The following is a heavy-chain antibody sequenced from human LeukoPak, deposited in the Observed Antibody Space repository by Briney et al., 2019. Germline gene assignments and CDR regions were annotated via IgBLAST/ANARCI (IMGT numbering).Heavy chain of an antibody. V-gene: IGHV4-4*02. CDR3: ARGEEHGSGTVQFDY. D-gene: IGHD3-10*01. Sequence: SETLSLTCAVSGGSISSSNWWSWVRQPPGKGLEWIGEVYHGGSTNFNPSLKSRVTISVDRSKNQFSLRLSSVTAADTAVYYCARGEEHGSGTVQFDYWGQGTLVTVSS. CDR2: VYHGGST. CDR1: GGSISSSNW. J-gene: IGHJ4*02.